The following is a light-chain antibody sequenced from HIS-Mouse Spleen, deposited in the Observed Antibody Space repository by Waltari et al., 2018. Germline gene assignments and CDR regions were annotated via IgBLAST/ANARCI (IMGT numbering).Light chain of an antibody. J-gene: IGLJ3*02. CDR1: SSDVGSYNL. V-gene: IGLV2-23*01. CDR3: CSYAGSSTWV. Sequence: QSALTQPASVSGSPGQSITISCTGTSSDVGSYNLVPWYQQHPGKAPKLMIYEGSKRPSGVFNRFSGSKAGNTASLTIAGLQAEDEADYYCCSYAGSSTWVFGGGTKLTVL. CDR2: EGS.